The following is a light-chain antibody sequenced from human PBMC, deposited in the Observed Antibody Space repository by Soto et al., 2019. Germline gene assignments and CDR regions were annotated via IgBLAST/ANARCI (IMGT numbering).Light chain of an antibody. Sequence: QSPGTLSLSPGERATLSCRARQSISSNYLAWDQQKPGQAPRLLIYGASVRATGIPDRFSGSVSGTDFTLTISRLEPEDFAVYYCQQYTSSLITFGQGTRLQIK. CDR1: QSISSNY. CDR2: GAS. J-gene: IGKJ5*01. V-gene: IGKV3-20*01. CDR3: QQYTSSLIT.